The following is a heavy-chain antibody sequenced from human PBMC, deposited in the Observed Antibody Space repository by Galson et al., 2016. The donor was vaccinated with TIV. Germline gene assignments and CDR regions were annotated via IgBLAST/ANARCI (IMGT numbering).Heavy chain of an antibody. V-gene: IGHV5-51*03. D-gene: IGHD3-22*01. CDR3: ARSRIESSGYRPYAFDI. CDR2: IYPGDSET. Sequence: QSGAEAKKPGESLKISCKGSEFTFTRHWIGWVRQMPGKGLEWMGIIYPGDSETRYSPTFQGQVTISADNSISTAYLQWTSLKAADTAMYYCARSRIESSGYRPYAFDIWGQVTMVTMSS. CDR1: EFTFTRHW. J-gene: IGHJ3*02.